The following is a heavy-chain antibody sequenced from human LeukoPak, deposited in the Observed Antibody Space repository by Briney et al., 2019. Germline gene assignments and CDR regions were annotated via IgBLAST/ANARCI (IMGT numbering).Heavy chain of an antibody. CDR3: ARAAYYDSSGYAWFDP. D-gene: IGHD3-22*01. V-gene: IGHV3-21*01. Sequence: GGSLRLSCAASGFTFSSYSMNWVRQAPGKGLEWVSSISSSSSYIYYVDSVKGRFTISRDNTKNSLYLQMNSLRAEDTAVYYCARAAYYDSSGYAWFDPWGQGTLVTVSS. J-gene: IGHJ5*02. CDR2: ISSSSSYI. CDR1: GFTFSSYS.